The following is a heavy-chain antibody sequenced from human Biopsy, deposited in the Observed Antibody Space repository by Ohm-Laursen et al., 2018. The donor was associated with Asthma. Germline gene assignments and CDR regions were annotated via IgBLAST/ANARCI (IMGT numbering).Heavy chain of an antibody. CDR3: ARTYYDFLTGQVNDAFDM. Sequence: ASVKVSCTASGYTFINYAIHWVRQAPGQRLEWMGWINAGNGNTKYSQKFQGRVTISRDTSASTAYMDLSSMRSEDTAVYYCARTYYDFLTGQVNDAFDMWGQGTMVTVSS. V-gene: IGHV1-3*01. CDR1: GYTFINYA. CDR2: INAGNGNT. J-gene: IGHJ3*02. D-gene: IGHD3-9*01.